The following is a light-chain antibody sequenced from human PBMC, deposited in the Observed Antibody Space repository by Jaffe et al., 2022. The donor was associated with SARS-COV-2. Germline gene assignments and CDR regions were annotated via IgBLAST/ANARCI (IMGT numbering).Light chain of an antibody. Sequence: DIVMTQSPDSLAVSLGERATINCKSSQSVLSRANNKNYLAWYQQKPGQPPKLLIYWASTRESGVPDRLSGSGSGTDFTLTISSLQAEDAAVYYCQHYYNTPITFGQGTRLEIK. CDR1: QSVLSRANNKNY. CDR2: WAS. CDR3: QHYYNTPIT. V-gene: IGKV4-1*01. J-gene: IGKJ5*01.